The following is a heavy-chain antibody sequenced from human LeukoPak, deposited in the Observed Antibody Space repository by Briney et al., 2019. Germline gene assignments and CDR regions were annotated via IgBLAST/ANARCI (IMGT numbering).Heavy chain of an antibody. V-gene: IGHV1-46*01. CDR1: GYTFGTHW. J-gene: IGHJ5*02. CDR3: ARDRERDTAMVEYNWFDP. CDR2: INPSGDFR. Sequence: ASVKVSCKASGYTFGTHWMHWVRQAPGQGLEWMGIINPSGDFRSYAQKFQGRVTVTRDMSTRTVYMELSRLRSDDTAVYYCARDRERDTAMVEYNWFDPWGQGTLVTVSS. D-gene: IGHD5-18*01.